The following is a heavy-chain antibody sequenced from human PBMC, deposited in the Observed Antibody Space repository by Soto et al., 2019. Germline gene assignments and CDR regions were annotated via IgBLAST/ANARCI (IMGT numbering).Heavy chain of an antibody. D-gene: IGHD2-2*01. V-gene: IGHV3-30-3*01. CDR2: ISYDGSNK. CDR3: ARTGPTPTAPEKYQLLRFYYYGMDV. Sequence: PGGSLRLSCAASGFTFSSYAMHWVRQAPGKGLEWVAVISYDGSNKYYADSVKGRFTISRDNSKNTLYLQMNSLRAEDTAVYYCARTGPTPTAPEKYQLLRFYYYGMDVWGQGTTVTVSS. J-gene: IGHJ6*02. CDR1: GFTFSSYA.